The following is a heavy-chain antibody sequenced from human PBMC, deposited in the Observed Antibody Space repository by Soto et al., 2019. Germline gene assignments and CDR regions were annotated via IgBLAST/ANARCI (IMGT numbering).Heavy chain of an antibody. CDR2: ISGSGGST. J-gene: IGHJ4*02. CDR1: GFTFSSYA. Sequence: EVQLLESGGGLVQPGGSLRLSCAASGFTFSSYAMSWVRQAPGKGLEWVSAISGSGGSTYYADSVKGRFTISRDNSKNTLYLQMKSLRAEDTAVYYCAKASGWFGEFDYWGQGTLVTVSS. D-gene: IGHD3-10*01. CDR3: AKASGWFGEFDY. V-gene: IGHV3-23*01.